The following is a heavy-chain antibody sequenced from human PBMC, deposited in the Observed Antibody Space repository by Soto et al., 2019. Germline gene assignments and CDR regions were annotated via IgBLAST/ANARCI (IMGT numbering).Heavy chain of an antibody. V-gene: IGHV3-33*01. CDR3: ARDGDCSGGSCPAGSYDY. CDR1: GFAFSSYG. Sequence: QVQLVESGGGVVQPGRSLRLSCAASGFAFSSYGMHWVRQAPGKGLEWVAVIWYDGSNKYYADSVKGRFTISRDNSKNTLYLQMNSLRAEDTAVYYCARDGDCSGGSCPAGSYDYWGQGTLVTVSS. D-gene: IGHD2-15*01. CDR2: IWYDGSNK. J-gene: IGHJ4*02.